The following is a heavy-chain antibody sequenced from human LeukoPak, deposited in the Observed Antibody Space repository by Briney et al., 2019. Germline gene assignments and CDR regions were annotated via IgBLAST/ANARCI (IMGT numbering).Heavy chain of an antibody. Sequence: ASVKVSCKVSGYTLTELSMHWVRQAPGKGLEWMGSFDPEDGETIYAQKFQGRVTMTEDTSTDTAYMELSSLRSEDTAVYYCARGITMVRGAINFDYWGQGTLVTVSS. V-gene: IGHV1-24*01. CDR1: GYTLTELS. J-gene: IGHJ4*02. D-gene: IGHD3-10*01. CDR3: ARGITMVRGAINFDY. CDR2: FDPEDGET.